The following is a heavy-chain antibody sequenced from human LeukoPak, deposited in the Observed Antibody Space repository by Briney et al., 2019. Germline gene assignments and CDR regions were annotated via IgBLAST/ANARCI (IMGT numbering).Heavy chain of an antibody. D-gene: IGHD6-13*01. Sequence: GGSLRLSCAASGFTVSSNYMSWVRQAPGKGLGWVSVIYSGGSTYYADSVKGRFTISRDNSKNTLYLQMNSVRAEDTAVYYCARLYSSSWYGDYWGQGTLVTVSS. V-gene: IGHV3-53*01. CDR3: ARLYSSSWYGDY. J-gene: IGHJ4*02. CDR2: IYSGGST. CDR1: GFTVSSNY.